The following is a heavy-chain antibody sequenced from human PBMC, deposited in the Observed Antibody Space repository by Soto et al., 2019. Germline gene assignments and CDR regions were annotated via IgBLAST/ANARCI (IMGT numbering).Heavy chain of an antibody. CDR3: ARGGVEMATKHNHFDY. J-gene: IGHJ4*02. Sequence: SETLSLTCTVSGASIITGASYWSWIRQPPGKGLEWVGFISYSGSTYSTPSLKSRVTISVDTSKNQFSLKLSSVTAADTAVYYCARGGVEMATKHNHFDYWGQGTLVTVSS. CDR1: GASIITGASY. D-gene: IGHD5-12*01. CDR2: ISYSGST. V-gene: IGHV4-61*08.